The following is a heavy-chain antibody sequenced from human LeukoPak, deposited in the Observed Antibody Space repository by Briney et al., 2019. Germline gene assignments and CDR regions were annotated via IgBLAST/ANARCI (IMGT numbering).Heavy chain of an antibody. V-gene: IGHV4-59*01. CDR2: IYYSGST. CDR1: GGSISYYY. J-gene: IGHJ4*02. CDR3: ARGSIALDY. Sequence: SETLSLTCTVSGGSISYYYWSWIRQSPGKGLEWIGYIYYSGSTNYNPSLKSRVTISVDTSKNQFSLKLSSVTAADTAVYYCARGSIALDYWGQGTLVTVSS. D-gene: IGHD6-6*01.